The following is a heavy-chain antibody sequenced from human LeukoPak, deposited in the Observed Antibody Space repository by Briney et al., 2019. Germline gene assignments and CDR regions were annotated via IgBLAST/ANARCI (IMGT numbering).Heavy chain of an antibody. V-gene: IGHV4-34*01. CDR2: ISHSGST. Sequence: PSETLSLTCAVYGGSFSGYYWSWIRQPPGKGLEWIGEISHSGSTNYNPSLKSRVTISVDTSKNQFSLKLSSVTAADTAVYYCARVGIDSSGYYYYYYYMDVWGKGTTVTVSS. CDR3: ARVGIDSSGYYYYYYYMDV. J-gene: IGHJ6*03. CDR1: GGSFSGYY. D-gene: IGHD3-22*01.